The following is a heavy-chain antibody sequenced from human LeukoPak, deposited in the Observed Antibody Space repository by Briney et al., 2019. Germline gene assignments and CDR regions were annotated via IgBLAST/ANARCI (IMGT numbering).Heavy chain of an antibody. CDR3: ARDRYCSSTSCYQSAFDI. CDR2: ISSSGSTI. D-gene: IGHD2-2*01. CDR1: GFTFSDYY. V-gene: IGHV3-11*04. Sequence: GGSLRLSCAASGFTFSDYYMSWIRQAPGKGLEWVSYISSSGSTIYYADSVKGRFTISRDNAKNSLYLQMNSLRAEDTAVYYCARDRYCSSTSCYQSAFDIWGQGTMVTVSS. J-gene: IGHJ3*02.